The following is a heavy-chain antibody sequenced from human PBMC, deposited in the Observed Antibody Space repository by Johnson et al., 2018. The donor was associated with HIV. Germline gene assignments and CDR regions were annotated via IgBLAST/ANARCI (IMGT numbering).Heavy chain of an antibody. CDR2: VTYDGRNQ. J-gene: IGHJ3*02. Sequence: QMKLVESGGGVVQPGRSLTLSCAASEFTFGSFTMHWVRQAPGKGLEWVALVTYDGRNQYHADSVTGRFPISRDNAKNSLYLQMNSLRVEDTALYYCVRVGGNGNYFFDPFDMWGQGTMVTVSS. CDR3: VRVGGNGNYFFDPFDM. CDR1: EFTFGSFT. V-gene: IGHV3-30-3*01. D-gene: IGHD1-26*01.